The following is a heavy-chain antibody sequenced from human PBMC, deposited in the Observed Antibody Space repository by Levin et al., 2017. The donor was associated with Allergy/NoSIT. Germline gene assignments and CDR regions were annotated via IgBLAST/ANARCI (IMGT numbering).Heavy chain of an antibody. CDR2: ISGDTVRT. CDR1: GFIFSNHA. D-gene: IGHD5-24*01. CDR3: AKRSDRDGPEGYYFES. Sequence: PGGSLRLSCAASGFIFSNHAMHWVRQAPGKGLEWVAGISGDTVRTYYTDSVMGRFTVSRDNYKNTLYLEMNSLRAEDTAIHYCAKRSDRDGPEGYYFESWGQGTLVTVSS. V-gene: IGHV3-23*01. J-gene: IGHJ4*02.